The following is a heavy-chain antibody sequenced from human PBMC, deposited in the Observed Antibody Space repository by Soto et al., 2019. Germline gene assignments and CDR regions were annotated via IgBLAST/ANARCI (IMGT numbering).Heavy chain of an antibody. V-gene: IGHV1-24*01. CDR2: FDPEDGET. CDR3: ATDGYDFWSGNYYYYGMDV. D-gene: IGHD3-3*01. CDR1: GYTLTELS. Sequence: ASVKVSCKVSGYTLTELSMHWVRQAPGKGLEWMGGFDPEDGETIYAQKFQGRVTMTEDTSTDTAYMELSSLRSEDTAVYYCATDGYDFWSGNYYYYGMDVWGQGTTVTVSS. J-gene: IGHJ6*02.